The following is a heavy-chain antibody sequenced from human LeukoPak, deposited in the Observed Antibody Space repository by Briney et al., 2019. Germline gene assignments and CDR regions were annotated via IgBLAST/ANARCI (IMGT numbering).Heavy chain of an antibody. CDR3: AGGDAYMDV. J-gene: IGHJ6*03. Sequence: ASVKVSCKASGGTFSSYVIFWVRHAPGQGLEWMGIINPSGGSTSYAQKFQGRVTMTRDMSTSTVYMELSSLRSEDTAVYYCAGGDAYMDVWGKGTTVTVSS. CDR2: INPSGGST. V-gene: IGHV1-46*01. CDR1: GGTFSSYV.